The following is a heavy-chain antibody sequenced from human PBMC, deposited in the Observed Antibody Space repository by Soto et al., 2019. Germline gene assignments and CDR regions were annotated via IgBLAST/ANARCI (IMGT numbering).Heavy chain of an antibody. J-gene: IGHJ4*02. Sequence: PGGSRRRSWAASGFAFSNYGMNWVRQAPGKGLEWVSYISLSGSTIYYADSVKGRFTISRDDAKDSLYLEMDSLRADDTAVYYCARESFSASPNFFDYWGQGTLVTVSS. V-gene: IGHV3-48*03. D-gene: IGHD1-26*01. CDR3: ARESFSASPNFFDY. CDR2: ISLSGSTI. CDR1: GFAFSNYG.